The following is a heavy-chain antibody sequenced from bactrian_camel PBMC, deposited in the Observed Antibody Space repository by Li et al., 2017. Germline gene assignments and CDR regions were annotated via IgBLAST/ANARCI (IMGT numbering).Heavy chain of an antibody. CDR2: IASDGTT. J-gene: IGHJ4*01. V-gene: IGHV3S53*01. Sequence: HVQLVESGGGSAHSGGSLRLSCAVSGNSYRRFCLGWFRQTPGKEREGVASIASDGTTTYADSVKGRFTISQDNGKSTVFLQMNSLKPEDTSTYYCAVKTWPYGGAWYEWSGYEYWGQGTQVTVS. CDR1: GNSYRRFC. D-gene: IGHD6*01. CDR3: AVKTWPYGGAWYEWSGYEY.